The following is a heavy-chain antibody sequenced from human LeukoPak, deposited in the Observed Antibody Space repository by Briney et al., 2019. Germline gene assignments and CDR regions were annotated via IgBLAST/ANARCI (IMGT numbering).Heavy chain of an antibody. CDR2: IIPIFGTA. V-gene: IGHV1-69*01. CDR1: GGTFSSYA. Sequence: HRASVKVSCKASGGTFSSYAISWVRQAPGQGLEWMGGIIPIFGTANYAQKFQGRVTITADESTSTAYMELSSLRSEDTAVYYCARDPPTVTTRKYGMDVWGQGTTVTVSS. J-gene: IGHJ6*02. D-gene: IGHD4-17*01. CDR3: ARDPPTVTTRKYGMDV.